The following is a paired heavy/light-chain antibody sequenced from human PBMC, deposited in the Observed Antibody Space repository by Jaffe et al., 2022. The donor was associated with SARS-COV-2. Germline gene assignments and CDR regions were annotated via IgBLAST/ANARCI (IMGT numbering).Light chain of an antibody. Sequence: DIQMTQSPSSLSASVGDRVTITCQASQDISNYLNWYQQKPGKAPKLLIYDASNLETGVPSRFSGSGSGTDFTFTISSLQPEDIATYYCQQYDNLIFTFGPGTKVDIK. CDR2: DAS. V-gene: IGKV1-33*01. CDR1: QDISNY. CDR3: QQYDNLIFT. J-gene: IGKJ3*01.
Heavy chain of an antibody. D-gene: IGHD6-19*01. J-gene: IGHJ6*03. CDR3: ARRRAVAGNLIFYYYYYYMDV. Sequence: QVQLVQSGAEVKKPGASVKVSCKASGYTFTSYDINWVRQATGQGLEWMGWMNPNSGNTGYAQKFQGRVTMTRNTSISTAYMELSSLRSEDTAVYYCARRRAVAGNLIFYYYYYYMDVWGKGTTVTVSS. CDR2: MNPNSGNT. CDR1: GYTFTSYD. V-gene: IGHV1-8*01.